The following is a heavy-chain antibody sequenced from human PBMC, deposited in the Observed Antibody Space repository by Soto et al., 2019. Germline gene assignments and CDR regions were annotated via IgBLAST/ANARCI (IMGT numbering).Heavy chain of an antibody. Sequence: QAQLQESGPGLVKPSGTLSLTCAVSGDSVTSNVWWSWVRQPPGKGLEWIGEAYHNGLTDYNPSLKSRVTMSVDTSKNEFSLKLTSLTAADTAIYYCARDAAVPGESDRFDYWGQGTLVTVSS. D-gene: IGHD6-19*01. CDR1: GDSVTSNVW. J-gene: IGHJ4*02. CDR2: AYHNGLT. V-gene: IGHV4-4*02. CDR3: ARDAAVPGESDRFDY.